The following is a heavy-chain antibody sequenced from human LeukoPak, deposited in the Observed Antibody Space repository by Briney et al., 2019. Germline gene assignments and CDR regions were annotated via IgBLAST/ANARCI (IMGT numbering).Heavy chain of an antibody. CDR1: GITLSNYG. V-gene: IGHV3-23*01. J-gene: IGHJ4*02. Sequence: GGSLRLPCAVSGITLSNYGMSWVRQAPGKGLEWVAGMSASGASTNYADSVKGRFTISRDNAKNTLYLQMNSLRAEDTAVYFCAKRGVVIRVILVGFHKEAYYFDSWGQGALVTVSS. CDR2: MSASGAST. D-gene: IGHD3-22*01. CDR3: AKRGVVIRVILVGFHKEAYYFDS.